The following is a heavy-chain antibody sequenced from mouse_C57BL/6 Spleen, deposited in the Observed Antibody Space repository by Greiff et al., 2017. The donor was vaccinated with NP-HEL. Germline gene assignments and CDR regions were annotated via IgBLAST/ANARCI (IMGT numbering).Heavy chain of an antibody. V-gene: IGHV1-69*01. CDR3: ARKRVTTVVASYDYAMDY. CDR1: GYTFTSYW. D-gene: IGHD1-1*01. Sequence: QVQLKQPGAELVMPGASVKLSCKASGYTFTSYWMHWVKQRPGQGLEWIGEIDPSDSYTNYNQKFKGKSTLTVDKSSSTAYMQLSSLTSEDSAVYYCARKRVTTVVASYDYAMDYWGQGTSVTVSS. CDR2: IDPSDSYT. J-gene: IGHJ4*01.